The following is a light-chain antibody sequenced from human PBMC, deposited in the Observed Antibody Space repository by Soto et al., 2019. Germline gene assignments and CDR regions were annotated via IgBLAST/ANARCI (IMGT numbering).Light chain of an antibody. CDR2: DAS. CDR1: QSVSNA. Sequence: ILMTQSPATLSVSPGERATLSCRASQSVSNALAWYQQKPGQAPRLLIYDASTRATGIPARFSGSGSGTEFSLTISGLQSEDFAVYYCLQYNYWPPWTFGQGTKLEIK. CDR3: LQYNYWPPWT. V-gene: IGKV3-15*01. J-gene: IGKJ1*01.